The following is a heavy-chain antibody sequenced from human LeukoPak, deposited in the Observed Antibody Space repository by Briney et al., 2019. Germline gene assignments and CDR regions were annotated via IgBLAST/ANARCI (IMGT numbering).Heavy chain of an antibody. J-gene: IGHJ3*02. CDR2: IYSGGST. Sequence: PGGSLRLSCAASGFTVSNNYMSWVRQAPGKGLEWVSVIYSGGSTYYADSLKGRFTISRDNSKNTLYLQMNSLRAEDTAVYYCARDSRQDYYDSSGYLWFAFDIWGQGTMVTVSS. CDR1: GFTVSNNY. CDR3: ARDSRQDYYDSSGYLWFAFDI. D-gene: IGHD3-22*01. V-gene: IGHV3-53*01.